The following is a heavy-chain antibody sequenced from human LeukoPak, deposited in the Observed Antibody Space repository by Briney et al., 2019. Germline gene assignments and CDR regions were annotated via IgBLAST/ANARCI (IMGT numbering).Heavy chain of an antibody. D-gene: IGHD5-18*01. J-gene: IGHJ4*02. CDR2: IKQDGSEK. Sequence: GGSLRLSCAASGFTFSSYSMSWVRQAPGKGLEWVANIKQDGSEKYYVDSVKGRFTISRDNAKNSLYLQMNSLRAEDTAVYYCATTWIPDYWGQGTLVTVSS. V-gene: IGHV3-7*01. CDR3: ATTWIPDY. CDR1: GFTFSSYS.